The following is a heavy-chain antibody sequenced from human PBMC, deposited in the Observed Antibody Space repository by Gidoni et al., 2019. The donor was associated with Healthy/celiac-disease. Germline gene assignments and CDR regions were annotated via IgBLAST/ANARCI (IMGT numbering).Heavy chain of an antibody. CDR3: ARDVAVAGFDY. CDR1: GFTFSRCS. Sequence: EVQPVESGGGLVKLGGPRRTSCEASGFTFSRCSMNCVRQAPGTGLEWVSSISSRRSYIYYADSVKGRFTISRDNAKNSLYLQMNSLRAEDTAVYYCARDVAVAGFDYWGQGTLVTVSS. J-gene: IGHJ4*02. V-gene: IGHV3-21*01. D-gene: IGHD6-19*01. CDR2: ISSRRSYI.